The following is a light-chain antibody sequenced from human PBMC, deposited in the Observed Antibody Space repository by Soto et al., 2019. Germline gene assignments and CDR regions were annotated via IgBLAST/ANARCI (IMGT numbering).Light chain of an antibody. J-gene: IGKJ1*01. CDR1: QSVSSSY. V-gene: IGKV3-20*01. CDR2: GAS. Sequence: EIVLTQSPGTLSLSPGERATLSCRASQSVSSSYLAWYQQKPGQAPRLLIYGASSRATGIPDRFSGSGSGTDFTLTINRLEPEDFAVYYCQQYGSSRWTFGQGTKVEI. CDR3: QQYGSSRWT.